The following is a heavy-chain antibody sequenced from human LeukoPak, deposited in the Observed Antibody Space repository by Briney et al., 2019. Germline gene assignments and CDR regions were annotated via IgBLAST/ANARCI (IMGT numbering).Heavy chain of an antibody. D-gene: IGHD2/OR15-2a*01. CDR2: ISSDGSDT. V-gene: IGHV3-30*04. CDR1: GFTFSTSA. Sequence: GRSLRLSCAASGFTFSTSAKHSVRQAPGQGLEWVAVISSDGSDTNYADSVKGRFTISRDNSKNTLYLEMNSLRSEDKAVYYCARDRCTSTTCYLFDYWGQGTLVIVSS. CDR3: ARDRCTSTTCYLFDY. J-gene: IGHJ4*02.